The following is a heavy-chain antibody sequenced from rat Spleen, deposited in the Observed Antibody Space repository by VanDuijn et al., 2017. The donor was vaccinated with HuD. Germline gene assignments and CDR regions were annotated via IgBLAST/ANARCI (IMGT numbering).Heavy chain of an antibody. CDR1: GFSLTSYG. V-gene: IGHV2-77*01. CDR3: VLQWWDY. Sequence: QVQMKETGPGLVQTTQTLSVTCTVSGFSLTSYGVHWVRQAPGKGLEWMGIIWGDGSTNYNSALKSRLSISRDTSKSQVFLTMNSLQTDDTAVYYSVLQWWDYWGQGVMVTVSS. D-gene: IGHD1-1*01. J-gene: IGHJ2*01. CDR2: IWGDGST.